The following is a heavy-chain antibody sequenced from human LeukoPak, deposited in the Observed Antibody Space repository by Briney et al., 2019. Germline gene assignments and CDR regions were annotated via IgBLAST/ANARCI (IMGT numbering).Heavy chain of an antibody. CDR1: QFSFSNNW. CDR3: VREVGAPGSFDI. Sequence: GESLRLSCVGSQFSFSNNWLHWVRQVPGKGLMWVSRISRDGTVTDYADSVKGRFAISRDNAKNTLYLEMNSPRGEDTGLFYCVREVGAPGSFDIWGQGTLVTVSS. J-gene: IGHJ3*02. V-gene: IGHV3-74*01. D-gene: IGHD1-26*01. CDR2: ISRDGTVT.